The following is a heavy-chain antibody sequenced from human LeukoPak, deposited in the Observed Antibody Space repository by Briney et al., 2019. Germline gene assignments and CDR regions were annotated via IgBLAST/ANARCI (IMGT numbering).Heavy chain of an antibody. Sequence: GESLKISCQGSGXRFTNYWISWVRQMPGKGLDWIGKIDPTDSYTHYSPSFQGHVTISGDKSTTTAYLQRSSLKASDTAMYYCATDYYGSGSYFDSWGQGTLVIVSS. J-gene: IGHJ4*02. CDR2: IDPTDSYT. CDR3: ATDYYGSGSYFDS. D-gene: IGHD3-10*01. CDR1: GXRFTNYW. V-gene: IGHV5-10-1*01.